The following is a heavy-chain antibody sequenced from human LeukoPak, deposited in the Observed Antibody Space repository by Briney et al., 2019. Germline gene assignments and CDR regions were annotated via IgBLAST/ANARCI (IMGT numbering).Heavy chain of an antibody. CDR3: ARNFGPYSNILYSLDY. J-gene: IGHJ4*02. V-gene: IGHV3-30*19. Sequence: GGSLNFSCEASGSPLNSNGLNWFRQPPGKGLDWVAFINNDGSNKYYADSVKGRFTISRDNSKNTLYLQMNSLRAVDTAVYYCARNFGPYSNILYSLDYWGQGTLVTVSS. D-gene: IGHD6-13*01. CDR2: INNDGSNK. CDR1: GSPLNSNG.